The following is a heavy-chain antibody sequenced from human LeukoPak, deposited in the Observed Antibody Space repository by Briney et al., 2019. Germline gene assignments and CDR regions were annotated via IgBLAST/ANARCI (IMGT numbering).Heavy chain of an antibody. Sequence: PSETLSLTCTVSGYSISRSYFWGWIRQPPGKGLEWIGSIHHSGSTYNNPSLKSRVTISLDTSKNQLSLKMSSVTAADTAVYYCARDHRGSGYDYTDAFDYWGQGTLVTVSS. CDR3: ARDHRGSGYDYTDAFDY. CDR2: IHHSGST. CDR1: GYSISRSYF. J-gene: IGHJ4*02. V-gene: IGHV4-38-2*02. D-gene: IGHD5-12*01.